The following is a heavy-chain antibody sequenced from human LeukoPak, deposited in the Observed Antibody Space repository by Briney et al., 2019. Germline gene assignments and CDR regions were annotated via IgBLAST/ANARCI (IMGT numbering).Heavy chain of an antibody. CDR1: GYTFTGYY. J-gene: IGHJ4*02. V-gene: IGHV1-18*04. Sequence: ASVKVSCKASGYTFTGYYMHWVRQAPGQGLEWMGWISAYNGNTNYAQKLQGRVTMTTDTSTSTAYMELRSLRSGDTAVYYCARDLAIAVAGSQDYWGQGTLVTVSS. CDR2: ISAYNGNT. CDR3: ARDLAIAVAGSQDY. D-gene: IGHD6-19*01.